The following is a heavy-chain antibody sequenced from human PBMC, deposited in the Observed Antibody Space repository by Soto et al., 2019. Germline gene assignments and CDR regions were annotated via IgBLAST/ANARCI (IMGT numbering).Heavy chain of an antibody. V-gene: IGHV4-30-4*01. CDR3: ASLNTSGYSPQAFDY. CDR2: IYYSGST. Sequence: SETLSLTFTVSGGSISSGAYYWSWIRQPPGKGLEWIGYIYYSGSTYYNPSLKSRVTISVDTSKNQFSLKLSSVTAADTAVYYCASLNTSGYSPQAFDYWGQGTLVTVSS. D-gene: IGHD5-18*01. CDR1: GGSISSGAYY. J-gene: IGHJ4*02.